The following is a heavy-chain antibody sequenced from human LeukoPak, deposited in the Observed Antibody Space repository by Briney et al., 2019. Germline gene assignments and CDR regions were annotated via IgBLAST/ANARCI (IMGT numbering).Heavy chain of an antibody. CDR1: GFTFSDYY. Sequence: PGGSLRLSCAASGFTFSDYYMSWIRQAPGKGLEWVSYISSSGSTKYYADSVKARFTISRDNVKNSLFLQMNSLSDEDTAVYYCARDFLTGYFDYWGHGALVTASS. CDR2: ISSSGSTK. D-gene: IGHD3-9*01. CDR3: ARDFLTGYFDY. V-gene: IGHV3-11*04. J-gene: IGHJ4*01.